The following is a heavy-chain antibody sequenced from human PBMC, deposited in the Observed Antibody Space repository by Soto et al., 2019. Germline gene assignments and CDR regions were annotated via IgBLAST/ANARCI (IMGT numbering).Heavy chain of an antibody. J-gene: IGHJ4*02. Sequence: QVQLQESGPGQVKPSETLSLKCTISGGSISVYYWSWIRQPPGQALEWIGYIYDSGSPYSNPSLMSRVIISADTSKNQIALELPSATPADPAVYYCARGGGSRPPRYWGRGTLVNVS. V-gene: IGHV4-59*01. CDR3: ARGGGSRPPRY. CDR2: IYDSGSP. CDR1: GGSISVYY. D-gene: IGHD3-16*01.